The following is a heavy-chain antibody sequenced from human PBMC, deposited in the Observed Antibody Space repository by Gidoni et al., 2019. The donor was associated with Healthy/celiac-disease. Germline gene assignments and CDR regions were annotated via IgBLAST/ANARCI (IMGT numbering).Heavy chain of an antibody. J-gene: IGHJ4*02. Sequence: QVQLVESGGGVVQPGRSLRPSCAASGFTFSSSGMHWVRQAPGKGLEWVAVIWYDESNKYYADSVKGRFTISRDNSKNTLYLQMNSLRAEDTAVYYCAREGNYGAVFDYWGQGTLVTVSS. D-gene: IGHD4-17*01. CDR1: GFTFSSSG. V-gene: IGHV3-33*01. CDR2: IWYDESNK. CDR3: AREGNYGAVFDY.